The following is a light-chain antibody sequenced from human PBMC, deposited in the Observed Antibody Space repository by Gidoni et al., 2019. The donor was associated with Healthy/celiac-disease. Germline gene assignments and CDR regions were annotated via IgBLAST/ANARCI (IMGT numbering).Light chain of an antibody. CDR3: QSADSSGTYYV. CDR1: ALPKQY. V-gene: IGLV3-25*03. Sequence: SYELTQTPSVSVSPGQTARITCSGDALPKQYAYWYQQKQGQAPVLVIYKDSERPSGIPERFSGSSSGTTVTLTISGVQAEDEADYYCQSADSSGTYYVFGTGTKVTVL. CDR2: KDS. J-gene: IGLJ1*01.